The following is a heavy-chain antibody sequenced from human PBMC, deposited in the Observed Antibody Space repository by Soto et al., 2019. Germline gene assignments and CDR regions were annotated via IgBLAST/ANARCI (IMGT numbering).Heavy chain of an antibody. V-gene: IGHV1-18*04. CDR2: ISAYNGNT. CDR1: GYTFTSYG. D-gene: IGHD3-3*01. CDR3: ASGIYDFWSDYYYYGMDV. J-gene: IGHJ6*02. Sequence: ASVEVSCKASGYTFTSYGISWVRQAPGQGLEWMGWISAYNGNTNYAQKLQGRVPMTTDTSTSTAYMELRSLRSDDTAAYYCASGIYDFWSDYYYYGMDVWGQGTTVTVSS.